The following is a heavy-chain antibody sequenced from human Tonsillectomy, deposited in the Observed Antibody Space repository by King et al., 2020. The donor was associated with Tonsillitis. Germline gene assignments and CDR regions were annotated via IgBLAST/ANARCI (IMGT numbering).Heavy chain of an antibody. Sequence: EVQLVESGGGLVQPGGSLRLSCAASGFTFSDHYMDWVRQAPGKGLEWVGRTRDKPNSYTTEYAASVKGRFTISRDDSKSSLYLQMNSLKTEDTAVYYCTRVSYDGSGYSLDYLGQGNLVTVSS. V-gene: IGHV3-72*01. CDR1: GFTFSDHY. CDR3: TRVSYDGSGYSLDY. CDR2: TRDKPNSYTT. D-gene: IGHD3-22*01. J-gene: IGHJ4*02.